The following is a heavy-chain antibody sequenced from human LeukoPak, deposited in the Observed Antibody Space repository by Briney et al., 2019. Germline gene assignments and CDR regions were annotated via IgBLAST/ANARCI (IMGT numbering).Heavy chain of an antibody. CDR3: ASRRDGYNFGAFDI. V-gene: IGHV3-30*02. Sequence: GSLRLSCAASGFTFSSYGMHWVRQAPGKGLEWVTFIRYDGSNKYYADSVKGRFTISRDNSKNTLYLQMNSLRAEDTAVYYCASRRDGYNFGAFDIWGQGTMVTVSS. D-gene: IGHD5-24*01. CDR2: IRYDGSNK. CDR1: GFTFSSYG. J-gene: IGHJ3*02.